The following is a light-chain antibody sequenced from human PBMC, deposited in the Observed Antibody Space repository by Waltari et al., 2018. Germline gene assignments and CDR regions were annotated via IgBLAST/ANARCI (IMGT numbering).Light chain of an antibody. CDR3: QQCYGLPYT. Sequence: DIQMTQSPSSLSASVGDRVTITCRASQNIDKYVSWYQQKPGKAPDLLIPSASTLQSNVPSRFSGSGSGTEFTLLINSLQPEDFGTYFCQQCYGLPYTFGQGTKVEI. CDR2: SAS. J-gene: IGKJ2*01. CDR1: QNIDKY. V-gene: IGKV1-39*01.